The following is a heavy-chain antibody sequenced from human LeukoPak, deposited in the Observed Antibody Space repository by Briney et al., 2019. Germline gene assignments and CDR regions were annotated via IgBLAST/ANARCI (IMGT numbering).Heavy chain of an antibody. J-gene: IGHJ3*02. V-gene: IGHV1-2*02. CDR1: GYTFTDYY. D-gene: IGHD2-15*01. CDR2: INPNSGGT. Sequence: GASVTVSFKASGYTFTDYYMHWVRQAPGQGLEWMGWINPNSGGTNYAQKVQGRVTMTRDTSISTAYMELSRLRSDDTAVYYCASGREYCSGGSCYSSDDAFDIWGQGTMVTVSS. CDR3: ASGREYCSGGSCYSSDDAFDI.